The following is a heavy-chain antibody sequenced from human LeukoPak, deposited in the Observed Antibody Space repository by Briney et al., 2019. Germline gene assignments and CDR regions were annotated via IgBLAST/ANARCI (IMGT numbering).Heavy chain of an antibody. V-gene: IGHV3-23*01. CDR1: GFSFSTYG. CDR3: AKASSSSWYPFDY. D-gene: IGHD6-13*01. Sequence: GGSLRLSCAASGFSFSTYGMSWVRQAPGKGLEWVSTISGSGGSTYYADSVKGRFTISRDNSKNTLSLQMNSLRAEDTAVYYCAKASSSSWYPFDYWGQGTLVIVSS. CDR2: ISGSGGST. J-gene: IGHJ4*02.